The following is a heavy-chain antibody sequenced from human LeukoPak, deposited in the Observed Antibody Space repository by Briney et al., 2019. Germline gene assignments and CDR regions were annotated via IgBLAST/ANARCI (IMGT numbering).Heavy chain of an antibody. CDR2: ISGDGVST. Sequence: GGSLRLSCVASGLPIGDFAMHWVRQAPGQGLEWVSLISGDGVSTFFTDSVKGRFSISRDNSKNSLFLEMSSLRTEDTAMYYCARESGKFDYWGQGTLVAVSS. J-gene: IGHJ4*02. CDR3: ARESGKFDY. V-gene: IGHV3-43*02. CDR1: GLPIGDFA.